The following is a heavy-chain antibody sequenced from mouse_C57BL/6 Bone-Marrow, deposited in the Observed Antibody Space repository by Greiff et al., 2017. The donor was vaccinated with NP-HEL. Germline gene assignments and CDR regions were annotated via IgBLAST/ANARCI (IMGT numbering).Heavy chain of an antibody. CDR1: GYTFTDYY. D-gene: IGHD1-1*01. V-gene: IGHV1-19*01. CDR3: ARSGGYGSSYGYFDV. CDR2: INPYNGGT. J-gene: IGHJ1*03. Sequence: VQLQQSGPVLVKPGASVKMSCKASGYTFTDYYMNWVKQSHGKSLEWIGVINPYNGGTSYNLKFKGKATLTVAKSSSTAYMELNSLTSEVSAGYYCARSGGYGSSYGYFDVWGTGTTVTVSS.